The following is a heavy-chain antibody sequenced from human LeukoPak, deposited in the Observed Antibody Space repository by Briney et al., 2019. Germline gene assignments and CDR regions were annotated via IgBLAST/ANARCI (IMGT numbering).Heavy chain of an antibody. CDR2: IWYDGSNK. Sequence: GGSLRLSCAASGFTFSSYGMHWVRQAPGKGLEWVAVIWYDGSNKYYADSVKGRFTISRDNSKNTLYLQMNSLRAEDTAVYYCARGNYRDGHNYDAFDIWGQGTMVTVSS. J-gene: IGHJ3*02. V-gene: IGHV3-33*01. CDR3: ARGNYRDGHNYDAFDI. D-gene: IGHD5-24*01. CDR1: GFTFSSYG.